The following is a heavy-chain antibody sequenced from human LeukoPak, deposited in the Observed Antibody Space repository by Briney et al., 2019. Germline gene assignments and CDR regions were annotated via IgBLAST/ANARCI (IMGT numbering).Heavy chain of an antibody. CDR1: GYSISSGYY. Sequence: PSETLSLTCAVSGYSISSGYYWGWIRQPPGRGLEWIGSIYHSGSTYYNPSLKSRVTISVDTSKNQLSLKLSSVTAADTAVYYCASQTQYCSSTSCYLNWFDPWGQGTLVTVSS. CDR2: IYHSGST. J-gene: IGHJ5*02. CDR3: ASQTQYCSSTSCYLNWFDP. V-gene: IGHV4-38-2*01. D-gene: IGHD2-2*01.